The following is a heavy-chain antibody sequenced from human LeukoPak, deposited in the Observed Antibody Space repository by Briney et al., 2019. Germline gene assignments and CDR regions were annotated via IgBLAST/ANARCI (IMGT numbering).Heavy chain of an antibody. D-gene: IGHD4-17*01. CDR1: GFTFSSYA. CDR3: ARPWAPVTRISSFDI. J-gene: IGHJ3*02. Sequence: GGSLRLSCAASGFTFSSYAMSWVRQAPGKGLEWVSAISGSGGSTYYADSVKGRFTISRDNSKNTLYLQMSSLRADDTAVYYCARPWAPVTRISSFDIWGQGTMVTVS. CDR2: ISGSGGST. V-gene: IGHV3-23*01.